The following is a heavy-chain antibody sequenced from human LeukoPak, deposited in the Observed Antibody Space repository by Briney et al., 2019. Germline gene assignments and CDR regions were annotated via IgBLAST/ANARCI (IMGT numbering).Heavy chain of an antibody. V-gene: IGHV4-39*01. Sequence: PSETLSLTCTVAGGSISSNSYYWGWIRQPPGKGLEWIGSIYYSGSTYYNPSLKSRVTISVDTSKKQFSLKLSSVTAADTAVYYCASGDYVWGSYREPFDYWGQGTLVTVSS. CDR2: IYYSGST. D-gene: IGHD3-16*02. CDR1: GGSISSNSYY. CDR3: ASGDYVWGSYREPFDY. J-gene: IGHJ4*02.